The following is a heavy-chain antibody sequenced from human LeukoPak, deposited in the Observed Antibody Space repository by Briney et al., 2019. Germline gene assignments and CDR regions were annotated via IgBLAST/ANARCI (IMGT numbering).Heavy chain of an antibody. Sequence: SETLSLTCAVSGGSISSSNWWSWVRQPPGKGLEWIGEIYHSGSTNYNPSLKSRVTISVDKSKNQFSLKLSSVTAADTAVYYCARLPSPRGKYGDPDYWGQGTLVTVSS. D-gene: IGHD4-17*01. CDR3: ARLPSPRGKYGDPDY. CDR2: IYHSGST. CDR1: GGSISSSNW. V-gene: IGHV4-4*02. J-gene: IGHJ4*02.